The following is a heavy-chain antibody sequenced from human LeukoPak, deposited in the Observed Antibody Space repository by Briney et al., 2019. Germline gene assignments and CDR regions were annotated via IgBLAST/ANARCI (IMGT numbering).Heavy chain of an antibody. D-gene: IGHD6-13*01. Sequence: PGGSLRLSCAASGFTFSSYAMSWVRQAPGKGLEWVSAISGSGGSTYYADSVKGRFTISRDNSKNTLYLQMNSLRAEVTAVYYCAKRYSSSWELDYWGQGTLVTVSS. CDR2: ISGSGGST. CDR1: GFTFSSYA. CDR3: AKRYSSSWELDY. J-gene: IGHJ4*02. V-gene: IGHV3-23*01.